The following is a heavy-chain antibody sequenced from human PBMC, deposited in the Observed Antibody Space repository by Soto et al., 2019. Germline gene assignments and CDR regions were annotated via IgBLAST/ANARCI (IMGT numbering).Heavy chain of an antibody. D-gene: IGHD2-21*02. J-gene: IGHJ4*02. CDR1: GGSIISGGNY. CDR3: GCGADYHVDY. V-gene: IGHV4-31*03. CDR2: IYNSGTT. Sequence: LSLTCSVSGGSIISGGNYWSWIRQHPGKGLEWIGYIYNSGTTYYNPSLKSRLSISVDTSKNQLSLRLTTVSAADTAVYYCGCGADYHVDYWGQVTLVTVSS.